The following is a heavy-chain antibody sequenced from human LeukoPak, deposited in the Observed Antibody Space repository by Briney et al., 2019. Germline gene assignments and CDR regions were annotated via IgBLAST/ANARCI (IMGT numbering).Heavy chain of an antibody. CDR3: ARDRAMIRGAPGY. D-gene: IGHD3-10*01. CDR1: GYTFTSYY. Sequence: GASVKVSCKASGYTFTSYYMHWARQAPGQGLEWMGTINPSGGSTTYAQKFQGRVTMTRDTSTSTVYMELSSLRSEDTAVYYCARDRAMIRGAPGYWGQGTLVTVSS. CDR2: INPSGGST. V-gene: IGHV1-46*01. J-gene: IGHJ4*02.